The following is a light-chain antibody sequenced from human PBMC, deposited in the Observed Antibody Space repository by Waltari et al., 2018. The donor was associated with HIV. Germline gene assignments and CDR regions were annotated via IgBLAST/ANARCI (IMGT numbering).Light chain of an antibody. Sequence: QSALTQPASVSGSPGQSITNSCTGTSSDVGGYKYDSWYQQHPGKAPKLMIYEVSNRPSGVSNRFSGSKSGNTASLTISGLQAEDEADYYCSSYTSSSTVFGGGTKLTVL. CDR1: SSDVGGYKY. CDR3: SSYTSSSTV. V-gene: IGLV2-14*01. J-gene: IGLJ2*01. CDR2: EVS.